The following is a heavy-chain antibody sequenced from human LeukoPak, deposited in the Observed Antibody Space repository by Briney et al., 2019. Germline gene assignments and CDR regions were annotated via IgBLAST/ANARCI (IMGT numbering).Heavy chain of an antibody. V-gene: IGHV3-33*01. CDR3: ARQSHGYILFDY. Sequence: GRSLRLSCAASGFTFSSYGMHWVRQAPGKGLEWVAVIWYDGSNKYYADSVKGRFTISRDSSKNTLYLQMNSLRAEDTAVYYCARQSHGYILFDYWGQGTLVTVSS. D-gene: IGHD5-24*01. CDR1: GFTFSSYG. J-gene: IGHJ4*02. CDR2: IWYDGSNK.